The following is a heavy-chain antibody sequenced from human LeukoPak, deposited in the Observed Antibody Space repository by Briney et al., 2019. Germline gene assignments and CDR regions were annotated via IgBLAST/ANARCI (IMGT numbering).Heavy chain of an antibody. CDR1: GFTFSSYE. Sequence: GGSLSLSCAASGFTFSSYEMNWLRQAPGQGLEWVLYISSSGSTIYYADSVKGRFTISRDNAKNSLYLQMNSLRAEDTAVYYCARDWSSSGVGWFDPWGQGTLVTVSS. CDR3: ARDWSSSGVGWFDP. D-gene: IGHD6-6*01. V-gene: IGHV3-48*03. J-gene: IGHJ5*02. CDR2: ISSSGSTI.